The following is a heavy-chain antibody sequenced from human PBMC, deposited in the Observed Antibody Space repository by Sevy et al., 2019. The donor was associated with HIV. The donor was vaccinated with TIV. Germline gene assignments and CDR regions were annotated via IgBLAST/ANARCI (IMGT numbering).Heavy chain of an antibody. Sequence: GGSLRLSCAASGFAFNDAWMNWVRQAPGKGLEWVGRIKSKTDAGTTDYAAPAKGRFTISRDDSKATLYLEMNSLKAEDTAVYYCSTRRPRYGDLPLDFWGQGTLVTVSS. CDR1: GFAFNDAW. CDR3: STRRPRYGDLPLDF. V-gene: IGHV3-15*07. CDR2: IKSKTDAGTT. J-gene: IGHJ4*02. D-gene: IGHD4-17*01.